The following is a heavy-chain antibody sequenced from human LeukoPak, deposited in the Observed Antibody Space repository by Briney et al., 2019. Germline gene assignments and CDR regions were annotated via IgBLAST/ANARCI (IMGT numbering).Heavy chain of an antibody. CDR1: GFTFSSYA. CDR2: ISGSGGST. D-gene: IGHD5-12*01. J-gene: IGHJ4*02. CDR3: AKTGGLRFPIYYFDY. Sequence: GGSLRLSCAASGFTFSSYAVSWVRQAPGKGLEWVSAISGSGGSTYYADSVKGRFTISRDNSKNTLYLQMNSLRAEDTAVYYCAKTGGLRFPIYYFDYWGQGTLVTVSS. V-gene: IGHV3-23*01.